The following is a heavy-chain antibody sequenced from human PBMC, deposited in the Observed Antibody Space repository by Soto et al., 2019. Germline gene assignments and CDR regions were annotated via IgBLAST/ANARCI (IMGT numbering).Heavy chain of an antibody. D-gene: IGHD3-10*01. Sequence: PGVSLRLSCAASGFTFSSYGMQWVRQAPGKGLEWVAIIWDDGSNKYYADSVKGRFTISRDNSKNTVDLQMNSLRVEDTAVYYCARDSGGGGYWGQGTLVTVSS. CDR2: IWDDGSNK. J-gene: IGHJ4*02. CDR3: ARDSGGGGY. CDR1: GFTFSSYG. V-gene: IGHV3-33*01.